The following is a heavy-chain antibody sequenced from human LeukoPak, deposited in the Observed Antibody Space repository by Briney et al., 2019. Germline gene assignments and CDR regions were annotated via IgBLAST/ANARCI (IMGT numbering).Heavy chain of an antibody. Sequence: PGRSLRLSCAASGFTFSSYGMHWVRQAPGKGLEWVAVISYDGSNKYYADSVKGRFTISRDNSKNTLYLQMNSLRAEDTAVYYCAKDSPNDYGANDLDVWGQGTTVTVSS. D-gene: IGHD4-17*01. CDR3: AKDSPNDYGANDLDV. V-gene: IGHV3-30*18. CDR1: GFTFSSYG. J-gene: IGHJ6*02. CDR2: ISYDGSNK.